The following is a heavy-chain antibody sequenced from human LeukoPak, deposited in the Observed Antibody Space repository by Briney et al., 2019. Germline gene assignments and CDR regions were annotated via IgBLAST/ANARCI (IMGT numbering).Heavy chain of an antibody. Sequence: ASVKVSCKASGYTFTGYYMRWVRQAPGQGLEWMGWITPNSGGTNYAQNFQGRVTMTRDTSISTAYMELSRLRSDDTAVYYCARDPATVSRYYYYHMDVWGKGTTDSVSS. CDR3: ARDPATVSRYYYYHMDV. J-gene: IGHJ6*03. CDR2: ITPNSGGT. CDR1: GYTFTGYY. D-gene: IGHD4-11*01. V-gene: IGHV1-2*02.